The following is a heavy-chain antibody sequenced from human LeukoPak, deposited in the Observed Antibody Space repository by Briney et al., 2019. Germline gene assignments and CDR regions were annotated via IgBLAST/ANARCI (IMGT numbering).Heavy chain of an antibody. Sequence: ASVKVSCKASGYTFTSYYTHWVRQAPGQGLEWMGIINPSGGSTNYAQKFQGRVTMTRDTSTSTVYMELSSLRSEDTAVYHCARGTGGFLDPWGQGTLVTVSS. CDR3: ARGTGGFLDP. CDR2: INPSGGST. J-gene: IGHJ5*02. V-gene: IGHV1-46*01. CDR1: GYTFTSYY. D-gene: IGHD2/OR15-2a*01.